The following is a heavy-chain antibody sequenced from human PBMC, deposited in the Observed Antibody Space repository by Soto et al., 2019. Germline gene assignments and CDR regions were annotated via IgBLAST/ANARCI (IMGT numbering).Heavy chain of an antibody. J-gene: IGHJ4*02. CDR1: GGTFSSYA. Sequence: SVKVSCKASGGTFSSYAISWVRQAPGQGLEWMGRIIPIFGTANYAQKFQGRVTITADESTSTAYMELSSLRSEDTAVYYCARDPTNYYDSSGYSYYFDYWGQGTLVTVSS. D-gene: IGHD3-22*01. CDR2: IIPIFGTA. V-gene: IGHV1-69*13. CDR3: ARDPTNYYDSSGYSYYFDY.